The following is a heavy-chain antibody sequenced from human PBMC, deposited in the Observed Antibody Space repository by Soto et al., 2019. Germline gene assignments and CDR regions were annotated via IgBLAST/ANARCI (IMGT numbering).Heavy chain of an antibody. Sequence: GGPLRLRCVASGLTFRGYTMNGFRQAPGKGLEWVSAIRGFSPYTFYADSVKGRFTISRDNAKNSLYLQMNSLRAEDTAVYYCARDRGYDAHDYYYNAMDVWGQGTMVTVSS. V-gene: IGHV3-21*01. CDR1: GLTFRGYT. CDR2: IRGFSPYT. J-gene: IGHJ6*02. D-gene: IGHD2-15*01. CDR3: ARDRGYDAHDYYYNAMDV.